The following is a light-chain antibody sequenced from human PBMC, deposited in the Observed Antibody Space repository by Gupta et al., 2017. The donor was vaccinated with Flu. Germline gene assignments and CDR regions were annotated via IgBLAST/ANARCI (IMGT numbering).Light chain of an antibody. J-gene: IGLJ3*02. CDR2: PAS. CDR3: QAWDSNTACV. Sequence: SYDLTQPPSVSVSRGQTASITRSGDKSGDQFACRYRQKPGQSPVLVIYPASKRPSGIPERFSGSNSGNTATLTISGTQAMDGTDYYCQAWDSNTACVFGGGTTRTVL. CDR1: KSGDQF. V-gene: IGLV3-1*01.